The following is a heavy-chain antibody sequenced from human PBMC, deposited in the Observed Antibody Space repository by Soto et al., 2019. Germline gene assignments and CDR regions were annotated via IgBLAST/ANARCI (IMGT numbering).Heavy chain of an antibody. J-gene: IGHJ5*02. CDR1: GGTFSSYA. CDR3: ARDGTVTTSGFNWFDP. CDR2: IIPIFGTA. Sequence: QVQLVQSGAEVKKPGSSVKVSCKASGGTFSSYAISWVRQAPGQGLEWMGGIIPIFGTANYAQKFQGRVTMTSDTSISTAYMELTSLTSDDTALYYCARDGTVTTSGFNWFDPWGQGTLVTVSS. V-gene: IGHV1-69*06. D-gene: IGHD4-4*01.